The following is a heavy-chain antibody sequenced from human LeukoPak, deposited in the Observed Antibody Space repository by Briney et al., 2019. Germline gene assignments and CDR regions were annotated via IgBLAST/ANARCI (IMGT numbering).Heavy chain of an antibody. J-gene: IGHJ4*02. Sequence: GGSLTLSCAASGFTFSYHWMHWVRQAPGKGLEWVAVIWYDGSNKYYADSVKGRFTISRDNSKNTLYLQMNSLRAEDTAVYYCARDRGSGFDYWGQGTLVTVSS. D-gene: IGHD6-25*01. V-gene: IGHV3-33*08. CDR2: IWYDGSNK. CDR3: ARDRGSGFDY. CDR1: GFTFSYHW.